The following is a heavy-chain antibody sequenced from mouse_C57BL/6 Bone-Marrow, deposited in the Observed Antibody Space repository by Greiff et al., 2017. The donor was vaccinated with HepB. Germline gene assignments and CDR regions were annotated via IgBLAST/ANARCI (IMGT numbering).Heavy chain of an antibody. Sequence: EVQLQQSGPELVKPGASVKIPCKASGYTFTDYNMDWVKQSHGKSLEWIGDINPNNGGTNYNQKFKGKATLTVDKSSSTAYMELRSLTSEDTAVYYCARNWAHWYFDVWGTGTTVTVSS. J-gene: IGHJ1*03. CDR1: GYTFTDYN. D-gene: IGHD4-1*01. V-gene: IGHV1-18*01. CDR2: INPNNGGT. CDR3: ARNWAHWYFDV.